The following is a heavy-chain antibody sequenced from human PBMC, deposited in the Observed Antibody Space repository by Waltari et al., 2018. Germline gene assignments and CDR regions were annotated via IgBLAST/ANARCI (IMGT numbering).Heavy chain of an antibody. J-gene: IGHJ3*02. D-gene: IGHD6-19*01. CDR2: IHSGGST. CDR1: GFTVSSNY. CDR3: ARDLVSLSSGWSDAFDI. Sequence: EVQLVETGGGLIQPGGSLRLSCAASGFTVSSNYMSWVRQAPGKGLEWVSVIHSGGSTYYADSVKGRFTISRDNSKNTLYLQMNSLRAEDTAVYYCARDLVSLSSGWSDAFDIWGQGTMVTVSS. V-gene: IGHV3-53*02.